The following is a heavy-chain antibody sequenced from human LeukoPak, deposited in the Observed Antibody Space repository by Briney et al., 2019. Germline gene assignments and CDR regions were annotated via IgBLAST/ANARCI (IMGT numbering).Heavy chain of an antibody. D-gene: IGHD6-19*01. V-gene: IGHV3-21*01. J-gene: IGHJ4*02. Sequence: PGGSLRLSCAASGFTFSSYSMNWVRQAPGKGLEWVSSISSSSSYIYYADSVKGRFTISRDNAKNSLYLQMNSLRAEDTAVYYCARDSSGWSDYYFDYWGQGTLVTVSS. CDR2: ISSSSSYI. CDR1: GFTFSSYS. CDR3: ARDSSGWSDYYFDY.